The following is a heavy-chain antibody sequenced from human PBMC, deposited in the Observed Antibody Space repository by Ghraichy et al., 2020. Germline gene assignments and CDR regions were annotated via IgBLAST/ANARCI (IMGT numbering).Heavy chain of an antibody. D-gene: IGHD3-22*01. CDR3: ASLSGYWTIGWPFDY. J-gene: IGHJ4*02. V-gene: IGHV3-48*02. CDR2: ISSSSSTI. Sequence: GGSLRLSCAASGFTFSSYSMNWVRQAPGKGLEWVSYISSSSSTIYYADSVKGRFTISRDNAKNSLYLQMNSLRDEDTAVYYCASLSGYWTIGWPFDYWGQGTLVTVSS. CDR1: GFTFSSYS.